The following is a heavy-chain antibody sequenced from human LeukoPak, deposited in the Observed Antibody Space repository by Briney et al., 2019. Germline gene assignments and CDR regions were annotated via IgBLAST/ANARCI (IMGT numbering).Heavy chain of an antibody. CDR3: ARDCPGYSSGWYDP. V-gene: IGHV4-34*12. CDR2: AVHSGMT. Sequence: PSETLSFTCAVYGGSFSGYCWGWIRQRPGRGLRWIGEAVHSGMTNYNPSVNTRVPISLATSKTQFSLKLTSVTAADTAVYYCARDCPGYSSGWYDPFGQGTLVTVTS. D-gene: IGHD6-19*01. CDR1: GGSFSGYC. J-gene: IGHJ5*02.